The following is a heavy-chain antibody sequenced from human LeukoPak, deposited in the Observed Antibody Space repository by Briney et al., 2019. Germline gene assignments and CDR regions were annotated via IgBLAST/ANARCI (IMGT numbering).Heavy chain of an antibody. CDR2: ISGSGGST. CDR3: AKVIGPYGSGSYYQNYYFDY. CDR1: GFTVSSNY. V-gene: IGHV3-23*01. Sequence: GGSLRLSCAASGFTVSSNYMSWVRQAPGKGLEWVSVISGSGGSTYYADSVKGRFTISRDNSKNTLYLQMNSLRAEDTAVYYCAKVIGPYGSGSYYQNYYFDYWGQGTLVTVSS. J-gene: IGHJ4*02. D-gene: IGHD3-10*01.